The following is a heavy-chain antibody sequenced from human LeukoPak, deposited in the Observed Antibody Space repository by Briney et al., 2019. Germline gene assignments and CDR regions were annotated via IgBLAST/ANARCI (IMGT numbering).Heavy chain of an antibody. V-gene: IGHV1-18*01. J-gene: IGHJ6*02. D-gene: IGHD5-12*01. CDR1: GYTFTSYG. CDR2: ISAYNGNT. Sequence: GASVKVSCKASGYTFTSYGISWVRQAPGQGLEWMEWISAYNGNTNYAQKLQGRVTMTTDTSTSTAYMELRSLRSDDTAVYYCARGSMVATKDPYYYYGMDVWGQGTTVTVSS. CDR3: ARGSMVATKDPYYYYGMDV.